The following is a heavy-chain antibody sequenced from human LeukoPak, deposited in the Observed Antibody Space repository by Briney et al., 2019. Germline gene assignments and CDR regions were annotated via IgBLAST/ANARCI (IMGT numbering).Heavy chain of an antibody. J-gene: IGHJ5*02. Sequence: PSETLSLTCAVYGGSFSGYYWSWLRQPPGKGLEWIGEINHSGSTNYNPSLTSRVTISVDTSKNQFSLKLSSVTAADTAVYYCARLRYYYDSSGYFKKYNWFDPWGQGTLVTVSS. V-gene: IGHV4-34*01. CDR2: INHSGST. CDR3: ARLRYYYDSSGYFKKYNWFDP. CDR1: GGSFSGYY. D-gene: IGHD3-22*01.